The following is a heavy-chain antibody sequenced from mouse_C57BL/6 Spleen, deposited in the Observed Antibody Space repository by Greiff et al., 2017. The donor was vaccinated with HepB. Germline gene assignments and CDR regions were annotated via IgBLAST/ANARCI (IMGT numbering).Heavy chain of an antibody. D-gene: IGHD2-5*01. V-gene: IGHV1-81*01. Sequence: VKLMESGAELARPGASVKLSCKASGYTFTSYGISWVKQRTGQGLEWIGEIYPRSGNTYYNEKFKGKATLTADKSSSTAYMELRSLTSEDSAVYFCARSYSNYESYAMDYWGQGTSVTVSS. CDR2: IYPRSGNT. CDR3: ARSYSNYESYAMDY. CDR1: GYTFTSYG. J-gene: IGHJ4*01.